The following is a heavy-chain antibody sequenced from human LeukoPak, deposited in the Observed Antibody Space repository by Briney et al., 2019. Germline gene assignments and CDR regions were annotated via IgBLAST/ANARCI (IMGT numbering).Heavy chain of an antibody. V-gene: IGHV3-7*03. Sequence: PGGSLRLSCTASGFTFTSYWMSWVRQAPGKGQERVANIKQDGSEKYYVDSVKGRFTISRDNAKNSLYLQMNSLRPEDAAVYYCAKAPVTTCRGAYCYPFDYWGQGTLVTVSS. CDR3: AKAPVTTCRGAYCYPFDY. D-gene: IGHD2-21*01. CDR1: GFTFTSYW. J-gene: IGHJ4*02. CDR2: IKQDGSEK.